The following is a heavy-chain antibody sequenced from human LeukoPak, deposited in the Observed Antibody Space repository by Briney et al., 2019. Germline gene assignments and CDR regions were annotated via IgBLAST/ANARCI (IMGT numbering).Heavy chain of an antibody. J-gene: IGHJ6*02. CDR3: ALTGTTGRHYYYYGMDV. D-gene: IGHD1-7*01. CDR1: GGSIGSYY. CDR2: IYTSGST. V-gene: IGHV4-4*07. Sequence: SETLSLTCTVSGGSIGSYYWSWIRQPAGKGLEWIGRIYTSGSTNYNPSLKSRVTMSVDTSKNQFSLKLSSVTAADTAVYYCALTGTTGRHYYYYGMDVWGQGTTVTVSS.